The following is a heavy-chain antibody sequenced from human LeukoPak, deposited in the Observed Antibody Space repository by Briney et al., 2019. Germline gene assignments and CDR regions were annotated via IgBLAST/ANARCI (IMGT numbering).Heavy chain of an antibody. D-gene: IGHD2-21*02. J-gene: IGHJ6*02. CDR3: ARQGGDPYYYYGMDV. V-gene: IGHV4-39*01. CDR2: IYYSGST. CDR1: GGSISSSSYC. Sequence: PSETLSLTCTVSGGSISSSSYCWGWIRQPPGKGLEWIGSIYYSGSTYYNPSLKSRVTISVDTSKNQFSLKLSSVTAADTAVYYCARQGGDPYYYYGMDVWGQGTTVTVSS.